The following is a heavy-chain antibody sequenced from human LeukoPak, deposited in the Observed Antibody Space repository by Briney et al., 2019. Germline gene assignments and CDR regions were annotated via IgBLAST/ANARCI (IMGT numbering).Heavy chain of an antibody. CDR2: IIPVFATA. CDR3: AIDWELPPRLDP. Sequence: ASVKVSCKASGGTFNNYAVSWLRQAPGQGLEWMGGIIPVFATANYAQKFQGRVTITADKSTNTAYLEVNSLTSEDTAIYYCAIDWELPPRLDPWGQGTLVTVSS. D-gene: IGHD1-7*01. CDR1: GGTFNNYA. J-gene: IGHJ5*02. V-gene: IGHV1-69*06.